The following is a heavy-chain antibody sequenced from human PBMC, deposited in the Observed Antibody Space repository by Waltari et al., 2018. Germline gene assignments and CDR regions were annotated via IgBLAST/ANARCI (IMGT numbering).Heavy chain of an antibody. CDR3: ARLRQPASYYYGMDV. D-gene: IGHD1-1*01. CDR1: GYSFGSFY. V-gene: IGHV5-51*01. CDR2: IYPGDPDT. Sequence: EVQLVQSGAEVKTSGESLKISCKSSGYSFGSFYIAWGRQMPGKGLEWMGIIYPGDPDTRYSPSFQGQVTISVDRSINTDYLQWGSLKATDTAMYDCARLRQPASYYYGMDVWGQGTTITVSS. J-gene: IGHJ6*02.